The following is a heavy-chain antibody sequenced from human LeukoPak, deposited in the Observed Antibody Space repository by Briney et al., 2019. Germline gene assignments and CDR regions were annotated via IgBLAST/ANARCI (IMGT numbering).Heavy chain of an antibody. V-gene: IGHV3-33*01. CDR1: GFTFSSYG. CDR2: IWYDGSNK. Sequence: GRSLRLSCAASGFTFSSYGMHWVRQAPGKGLEWVAVIWYDGSNKYYADSVKGRFTISRDNSKSTLYLQMNSLRAEDTAVYYCARARGCSGGSCYSRVSYYYGMDVWGQGTTVTVSS. J-gene: IGHJ6*02. D-gene: IGHD2-15*01. CDR3: ARARGCSGGSCYSRVSYYYGMDV.